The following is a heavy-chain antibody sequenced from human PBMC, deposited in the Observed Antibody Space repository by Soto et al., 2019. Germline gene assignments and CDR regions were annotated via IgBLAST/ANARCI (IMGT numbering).Heavy chain of an antibody. CDR1: GFTFDDYA. CDR2: ISWNSGSI. CDR3: AKDGGYSYGARGMDV. D-gene: IGHD5-18*01. V-gene: IGHV3-9*01. Sequence: PGGSLRLSCAASGFTFDDYAMHWVRQAPGKGLEWVSGISWNSGSIGYADSVKGRFTISRDNAKNSLYLQMNSLRAEDTALYYCAKDGGYSYGARGMDVWGQGTTVTVSS. J-gene: IGHJ6*02.